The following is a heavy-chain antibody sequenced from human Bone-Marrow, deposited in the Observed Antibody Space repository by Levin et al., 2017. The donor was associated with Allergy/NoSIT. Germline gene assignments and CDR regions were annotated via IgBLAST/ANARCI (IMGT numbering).Heavy chain of an antibody. CDR3: AKSSGGSCYGNWFDP. V-gene: IGHV5-10-1*01. J-gene: IGHJ5*02. D-gene: IGHD2-15*01. CDR2: IDPSDSYT. CDR1: GYSFTSYW. Sequence: GESLKISCKGSGYSFTSYWISWVRQMPGKGLEWMGRIDPSDSYTNYSPSFQGHVTISADKSISTAYLQWSSLKASDTAMYYCAKSSGGSCYGNWFDPWGQGTLVTVSS.